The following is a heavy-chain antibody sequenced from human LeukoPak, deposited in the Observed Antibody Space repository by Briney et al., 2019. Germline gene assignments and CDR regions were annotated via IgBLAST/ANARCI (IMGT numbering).Heavy chain of an antibody. Sequence: SETLSLTCTVSGGSISSSSYYWSWIRQPPGKGLEWIGYIYYSGSTNYNPSLKSRVTISVDTSKNQFSLKLSSVTAADTAVYYCARDMYYYDSSGYTRDWFDPWGQGTLVTVSS. CDR3: ARDMYYYDSSGYTRDWFDP. D-gene: IGHD3-22*01. CDR2: IYYSGST. V-gene: IGHV4-61*01. J-gene: IGHJ5*02. CDR1: GGSISSSSYY.